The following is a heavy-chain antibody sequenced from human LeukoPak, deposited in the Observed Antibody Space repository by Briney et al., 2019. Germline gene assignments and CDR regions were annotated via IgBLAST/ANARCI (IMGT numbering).Heavy chain of an antibody. CDR2: INAGNGNT. Sequence: EASVKVSCKASGYTFTSYAMHWVRQAPGQRLKWMGWINAGNGNTKYSQKFQGRVTITRDTSASTAYMELSSLRSEDTAVYYCAREIRYDFWSGYWPIGYYYGMDVWGQGTTVTVSS. J-gene: IGHJ6*02. V-gene: IGHV1-3*01. D-gene: IGHD3-3*01. CDR1: GYTFTSYA. CDR3: AREIRYDFWSGYWPIGYYYGMDV.